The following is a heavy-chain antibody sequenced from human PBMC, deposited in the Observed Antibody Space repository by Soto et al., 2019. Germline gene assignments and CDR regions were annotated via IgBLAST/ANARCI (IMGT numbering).Heavy chain of an antibody. D-gene: IGHD6-13*01. J-gene: IGHJ3*02. CDR1: GGSFSGYY. V-gene: IGHV4-34*01. Sequence: SETLSLTCAVYGGSFSGYYWSWIRQPPGKGLEWIGEINHSGSTNYNPSLKSRVTISVDTSKNQFSLKLSSVTAADTAVYYCARGGTKPSPGIAAAADAFDIWGQGTMVTVSS. CDR2: INHSGST. CDR3: ARGGTKPSPGIAAAADAFDI.